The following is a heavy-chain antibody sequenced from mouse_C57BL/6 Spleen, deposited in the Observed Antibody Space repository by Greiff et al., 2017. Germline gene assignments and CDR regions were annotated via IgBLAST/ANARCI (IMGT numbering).Heavy chain of an antibody. CDR1: GYTFTSYW. CDR3: ARPHFDY. V-gene: IGHV1-50*01. CDR2: IDPSDSYT. J-gene: IGHJ2*01. Sequence: QVQLQQPGAELVKPGASVKLSCKASGYTFTSYWMQWVKQRPRQGLEWIGEIDPSDSYTNYNQKFKGKATLTVDTSSSTAYMQLSSLTSEDSAVYYCARPHFDYWGQGTTLTVSS.